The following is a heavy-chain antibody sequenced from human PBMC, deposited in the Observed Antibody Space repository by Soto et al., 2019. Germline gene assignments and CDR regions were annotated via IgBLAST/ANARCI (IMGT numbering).Heavy chain of an antibody. CDR2: INHLGSI. CDR1: GGSLSDYF. CDR3: ARGGIPLWPSFYYMDV. Sequence: PSETLSLTCVVSGGSLSDYFWSWIRQPPGMALEWIGEINHLGSINYNPSLKSRVTMSVDTSKNQFSLTLNSVTAADTATYYCARGGIPLWPSFYYMDVGERGTRVT. D-gene: IGHD2-2*02. J-gene: IGHJ6*03. V-gene: IGHV4-34*01.